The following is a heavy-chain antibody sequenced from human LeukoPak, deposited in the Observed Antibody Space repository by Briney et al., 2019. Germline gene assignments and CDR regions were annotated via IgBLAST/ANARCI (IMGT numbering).Heavy chain of an antibody. Sequence: ASVKVSCKASGYTFTAYYMHWGRQAPGQGLGWMGWINPNSGGTNYAQKFQGRVTMTRATSISTAYMELSRLRSDDTAVYYCARDRSDLQGYVDYWGQGTLVTVSS. J-gene: IGHJ4*02. CDR2: INPNSGGT. CDR3: ARDRSDLQGYVDY. CDR1: GYTFTAYY. V-gene: IGHV1-2*02.